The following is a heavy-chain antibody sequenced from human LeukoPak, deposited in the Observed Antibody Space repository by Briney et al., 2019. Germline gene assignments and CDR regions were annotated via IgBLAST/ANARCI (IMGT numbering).Heavy chain of an antibody. V-gene: IGHV1-69*05. CDR1: GGTFSSYA. J-gene: IGHJ4*02. CDR2: IIPIFGTA. Sequence: GSSVKVSCKASGGTFSSYAISWVRQAPGPGLEWMGRIIPIFGTANYAQKFQGRVTITTDESTSTAYMELSSLRSEDTAVYYCAIGITFGGSDEPFDYWGQGTLVTVSS. D-gene: IGHD3-16*01. CDR3: AIGITFGGSDEPFDY.